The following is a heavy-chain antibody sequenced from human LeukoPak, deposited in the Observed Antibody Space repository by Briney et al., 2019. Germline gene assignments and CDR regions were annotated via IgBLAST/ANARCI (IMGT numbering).Heavy chain of an antibody. CDR3: AKDRYSSSGWSYFDY. D-gene: IGHD6-19*01. V-gene: IGHV3-74*01. CDR2: INSDGSST. J-gene: IGHJ4*02. CDR1: GFTFSSYW. Sequence: GGSLRLSCAASGFTFSSYWMHWVRQAPGKGLVWVSRINSDGSSTSYADSVKGRFTISRDNSKNTLYLQMNSLRAEDTAVYYCAKDRYSSSGWSYFDYWGQGTLVTVSS.